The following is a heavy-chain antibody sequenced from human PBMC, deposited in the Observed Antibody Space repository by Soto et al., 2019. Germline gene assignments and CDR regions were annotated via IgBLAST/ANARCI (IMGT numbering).Heavy chain of an antibody. J-gene: IGHJ6*02. D-gene: IGHD3-10*01. Sequence: SETLSLTCTVSGGSISSSSYYWGWIRQPPGKGLEWIGSIYYSGSTYYNPSLKSRVTISVDTSKNQFSLKLSSVTAADTAVYYCVFYGSGSYWYYYYGMDGWGQGTTVTFSS. CDR1: GGSISSSSYY. CDR3: VFYGSGSYWYYYYGMDG. V-gene: IGHV4-39*01. CDR2: IYYSGST.